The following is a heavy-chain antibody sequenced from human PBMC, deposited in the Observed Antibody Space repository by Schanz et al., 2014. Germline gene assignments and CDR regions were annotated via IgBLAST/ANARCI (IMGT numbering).Heavy chain of an antibody. J-gene: IGHJ4*02. V-gene: IGHV3-30*19. CDR2: ISNDGSIK. CDR3: AKEPTKGDYDYYFDY. CDR1: GFAFSVYG. D-gene: IGHD3-22*01. Sequence: QVQMVESGGGVVQPGRSLRLSCAASGFAFSVYGMHWVRQAPGKGPEWVALISNDGSIKYYADSVEGRFTISRDNSKNTLYLQMNSLRAEDTAVYYCAKEPTKGDYDYYFDYWGQGTLVTVSS.